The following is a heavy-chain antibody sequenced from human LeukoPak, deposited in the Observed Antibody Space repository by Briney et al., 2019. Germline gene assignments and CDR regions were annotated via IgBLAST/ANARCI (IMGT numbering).Heavy chain of an antibody. CDR2: ISGSGGST. V-gene: IGHV3-23*01. Sequence: GSLRLSCAASGFSFDSYWMSWVRQAPGKGLEWVSAISGSGGSTYYADSVKGRFTISRDNSKNTLYLQMNSLRAEDTAVYYCAKDPRGIPENWFDPWGQGNLVTVSS. D-gene: IGHD2-21*01. J-gene: IGHJ5*02. CDR3: AKDPRGIPENWFDP. CDR1: GFSFDSYW.